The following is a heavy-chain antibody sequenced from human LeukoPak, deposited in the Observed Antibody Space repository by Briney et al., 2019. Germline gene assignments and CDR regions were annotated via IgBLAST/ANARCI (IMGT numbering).Heavy chain of an antibody. CDR3: AREPDSSGWHRFFDY. CDR2: INPNSGGT. J-gene: IGHJ4*02. Sequence: ASVKVSCKASGYTFTGYYIHWVRQAPGQGLEWMGWINPNSGGTNYAQKFQGRVTMTRDTSISTAYMELSRLRSDDTAVYYCAREPDSSGWHRFFDYWGQGTLVTVSS. V-gene: IGHV1-2*02. D-gene: IGHD6-19*01. CDR1: GYTFTGYY.